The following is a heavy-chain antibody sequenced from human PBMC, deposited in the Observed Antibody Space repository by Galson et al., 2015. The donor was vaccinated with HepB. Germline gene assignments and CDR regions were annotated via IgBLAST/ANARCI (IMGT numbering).Heavy chain of an antibody. Sequence: SLRLSCAASGFTFSSYGMHWVRQAPGKGLEWVAAISYDGSKKNYADSVKDRFTISRDNSKNTLFLQMNSLTDEDTAVYYCAKRGGDTGGRGRPYHLGYWGQGALVIVSS. V-gene: IGHV3-30*18. CDR2: ISYDGSKK. CDR1: GFTFSSYG. CDR3: AKRGGDTGGRGRPYHLGY. J-gene: IGHJ4*02. D-gene: IGHD5-18*01.